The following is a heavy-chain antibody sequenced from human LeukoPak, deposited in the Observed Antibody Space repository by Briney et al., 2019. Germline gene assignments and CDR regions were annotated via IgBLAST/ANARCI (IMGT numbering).Heavy chain of an antibody. Sequence: GGSLRLSCAASGFTFSDYAMSWVRQAPGKGLEWVSVISGSGDSTYYADSVKGRFTISRDNSKNTLYLQMNSLRAEDTAVYYCARAKVGYSYGVTDYWGQGTLVTVST. CDR3: ARAKVGYSYGVTDY. CDR2: ISGSGDST. CDR1: GFTFSDYA. J-gene: IGHJ4*02. D-gene: IGHD5-18*01. V-gene: IGHV3-23*01.